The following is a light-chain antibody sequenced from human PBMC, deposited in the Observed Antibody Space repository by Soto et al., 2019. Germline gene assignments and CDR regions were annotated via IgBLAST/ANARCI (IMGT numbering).Light chain of an antibody. J-gene: IGKJ2*01. V-gene: IGKV3-15*01. CDR3: QQYNNWPPRT. Sequence: EIVMTQSPASLSVSPGETATLSCRASQSISNSLAWYQQKPGQAPSLLIYGASTRATGIPARFSGSGSGTVITLTITSLQSEDSALYYCQQYNNWPPRTFGQGTKLEIK. CDR1: QSISNS. CDR2: GAS.